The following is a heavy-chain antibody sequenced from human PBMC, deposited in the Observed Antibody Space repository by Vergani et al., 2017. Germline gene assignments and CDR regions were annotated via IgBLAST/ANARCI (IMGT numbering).Heavy chain of an antibody. D-gene: IGHD2-15*01. CDR3: AKEGGGYCSGGTCYPEY. J-gene: IGHJ4*02. CDR2: IRSDESRR. V-gene: IGHV3-30*02. CDR1: GFTFNSYG. Sequence: QVKLVESGGGVVPPGGSLRLSCAASGFTFNSYGMHWVRQAPGKGLEWVASIRSDESRRYYGDSMEGPFTISRDNSKNTLYLQMKSLRPEDTAVYYCAKEGGGYCSGGTCYPEYWGQGTLVIVSS.